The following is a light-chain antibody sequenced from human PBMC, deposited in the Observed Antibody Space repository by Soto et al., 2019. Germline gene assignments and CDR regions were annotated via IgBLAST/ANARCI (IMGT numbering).Light chain of an antibody. CDR2: EVS. J-gene: IGLJ1*01. V-gene: IGLV2-14*01. CDR3: NSYASSGTLV. Sequence: QSALTQPASVSGSPGQSITLSCTGTSSDVGGYNYVSWYQQHPGKAPKLMIYEVSNRPSGVSNRFSGSKSGNTVSLTISGLQAEDEADYYCNSYASSGTLVFGTGTKSPS. CDR1: SSDVGGYNY.